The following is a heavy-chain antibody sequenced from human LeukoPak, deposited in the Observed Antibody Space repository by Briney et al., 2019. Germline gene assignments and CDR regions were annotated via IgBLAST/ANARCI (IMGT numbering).Heavy chain of an antibody. CDR1: GFTFSSYA. CDR2: ISGSGGAT. J-gene: IGHJ4*02. D-gene: IGHD3-3*01. V-gene: IGHV3-23*01. CDR3: ARDLDQDTYYDFWSGYLFDY. Sequence: GGSLRLSCAASGFTFSSYAMNWVRQAPGKGLEWVSAISGSGGATYYADSVKGRFTMPRDNSKNTLYLQMNSLRAEDTAVYYCARDLDQDTYYDFWSGYLFDYWGQGTLVTVSS.